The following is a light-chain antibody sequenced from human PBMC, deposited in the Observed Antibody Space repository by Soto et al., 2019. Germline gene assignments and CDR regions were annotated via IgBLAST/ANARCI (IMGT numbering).Light chain of an antibody. CDR2: DAS. V-gene: IGKV3-11*01. Sequence: LNKSPVALSLKTGERATLSCRASQSVSSYLAWYQQKPGQAPRLLIYDASNRATGIPARFSGSGSGTDFTLTIICLQSEDFAVYYSQLYEILPHTFGGLTIVDIK. CDR1: QSVSSY. CDR3: QLYEILPHT. J-gene: IGKJ4*01.